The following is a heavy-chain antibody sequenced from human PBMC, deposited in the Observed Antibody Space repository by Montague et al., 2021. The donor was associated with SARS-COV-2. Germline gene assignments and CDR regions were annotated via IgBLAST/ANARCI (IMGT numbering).Heavy chain of an antibody. J-gene: IGHJ5*01. Sequence: SETLSLTCEVSGGSMSGYYCSWIWKSQGTGMDWIGYVYYTGSTKYYYNPKLRVPLSLEMPKNHFPLHLSSVTVADTAIYFCSRARNTCSIANRVNFFDGWDLRALIAFSS. CDR3: SRARNTCSIANRVNFFDG. CDR2: VYYTGST. CDR1: GGSMSGYY. V-gene: IGHV4-59*01. D-gene: IGHD1-14*01.